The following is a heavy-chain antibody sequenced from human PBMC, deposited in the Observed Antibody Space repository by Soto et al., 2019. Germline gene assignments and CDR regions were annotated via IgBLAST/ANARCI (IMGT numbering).Heavy chain of an antibody. Sequence: QVQLQESGPGLVKPSQTLSLTCTVSGGSISTGGYYWSWIRQHPGRGLEWIGYIYHSGMTYSNPSLQSRVALSIDTSKNQFSLKLCSVTSAATAVYYGAPVRCELQDAFDIWGQGTMVSVSS. D-gene: IGHD1-7*01. CDR1: GGSISTGGYY. CDR2: IYHSGMT. CDR3: APVRCELQDAFDI. J-gene: IGHJ3*02. V-gene: IGHV4-31*03.